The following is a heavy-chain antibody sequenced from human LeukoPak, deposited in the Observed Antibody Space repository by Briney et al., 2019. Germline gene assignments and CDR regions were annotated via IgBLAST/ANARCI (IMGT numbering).Heavy chain of an antibody. CDR1: GGSISSGGYY. V-gene: IGHV4-30-2*01. CDR3: ARDGRPGGYCSSTSCYGDWYFDL. J-gene: IGHJ2*01. Sequence: SQTLSLTCTVSGGSISSGGYYWSWIRQPPGKGLEWIGYIYHSGSTCYNPSLKSRVTISVDRSKNQFSLKLSSVTAADTAVYYCARDGRPGGYCSSTSCYGDWYFDLWGRGTLVTVSS. D-gene: IGHD2-2*01. CDR2: IYHSGST.